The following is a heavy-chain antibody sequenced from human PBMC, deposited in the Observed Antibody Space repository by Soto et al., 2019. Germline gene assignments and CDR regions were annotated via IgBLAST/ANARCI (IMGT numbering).Heavy chain of an antibody. CDR1: GGSISSGGYS. D-gene: IGHD6-13*01. J-gene: IGHJ4*02. V-gene: IGHV4-30-2*01. Sequence: QLQLQESGSGLVKPSQTLSLTCAVSGGSISSGGYSWSWIRQPPGKGLEWFGNIYHSGSTYYNPSLKRRFTLSVDRSKNKFSLKLSSVTAADTAVYYCASSHAGAHITAAVHWGQGTLVTVSS. CDR2: IYHSGST. CDR3: ASSHAGAHITAAVH.